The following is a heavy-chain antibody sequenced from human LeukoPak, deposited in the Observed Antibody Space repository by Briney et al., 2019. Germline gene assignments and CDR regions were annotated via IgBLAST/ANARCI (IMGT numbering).Heavy chain of an antibody. D-gene: IGHD6-13*01. CDR1: GFTFSTYW. CDR2: IKQDGSEK. J-gene: IGHJ4*02. Sequence: PGGSLRLSCEASGFTFSTYWMSSVRQAPGKGLEWVANIKQDGSEKHYVDSVKGRFTISRDNAKNSLYLQMNSLRAEDTAMYYCARDSAGNDYWGQGTLVTVSS. V-gene: IGHV3-7*01. CDR3: ARDSAGNDY.